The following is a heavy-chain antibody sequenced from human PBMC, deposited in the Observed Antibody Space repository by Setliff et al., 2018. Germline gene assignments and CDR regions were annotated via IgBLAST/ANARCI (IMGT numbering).Heavy chain of an antibody. CDR2: VYTSGST. V-gene: IGHV4-4*08. CDR1: GGSISSYY. CDR3: ARGYYNFLSGYYTPYYFDY. J-gene: IGHJ4*02. Sequence: SETLSLTCTVSGGSISSYYWSWIRQPPGKGLEWIGYVYTSGSTNYNPSLKSRVTISVDTSKNQFSLKLSSVTAADTAVYFCARGYYNFLSGYYTPYYFDYWGQGTLVTVS. D-gene: IGHD3-3*01.